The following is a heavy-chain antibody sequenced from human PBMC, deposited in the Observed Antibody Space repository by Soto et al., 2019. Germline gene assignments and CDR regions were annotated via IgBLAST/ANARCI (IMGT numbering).Heavy chain of an antibody. D-gene: IGHD3-10*02. Sequence: LQLQESGPGLAKPSETLSLTCTVSGGSIRSSSYYWVWIRQPPGKGLEWSGSIYYSGSTYYNPHINPRVTISADTTKNQVSLKLSFVTAADKAVYYCATIDYARLFDYWGQGTMVTVSS. J-gene: IGHJ4*02. CDR2: IYYSGST. CDR1: GGSIRSSSYY. V-gene: IGHV4-39*01. CDR3: ATIDYARLFDY.